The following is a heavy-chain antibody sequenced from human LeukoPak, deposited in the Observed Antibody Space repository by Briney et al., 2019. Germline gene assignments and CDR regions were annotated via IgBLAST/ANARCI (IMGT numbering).Heavy chain of an antibody. CDR1: GGSISSSSYY. J-gene: IGHJ3*02. D-gene: IGHD3-10*01. Sequence: PSETLSLTCTVSGGSISSSSYYWGWIRQPPGKGLEWIGSIYYSGGTYYNPSLKSRVTVSVDTSKNQFSLKLSSVTAADTAVYYCAREAHYFDAFDIWGQGTMVTVSS. V-gene: IGHV4-39*07. CDR3: AREAHYFDAFDI. CDR2: IYYSGGT.